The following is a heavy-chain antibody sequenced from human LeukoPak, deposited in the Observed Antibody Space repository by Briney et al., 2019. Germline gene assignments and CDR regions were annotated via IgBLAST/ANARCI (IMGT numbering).Heavy chain of an antibody. V-gene: IGHV4-59*01. CDR2: IYYSGST. CDR3: AREDTVTTGGFNY. CDR1: GVSISSYY. D-gene: IGHD4-17*01. J-gene: IGHJ4*02. Sequence: SETLSLTRTVSGVSISSYYWSWLRQPPGKGLEWVGYIYYSGSTNYNPSLKSRVTISVDTSKTQFSLKLSSVSAADTAVYYCAREDTVTTGGFNYWGQGILITVSS.